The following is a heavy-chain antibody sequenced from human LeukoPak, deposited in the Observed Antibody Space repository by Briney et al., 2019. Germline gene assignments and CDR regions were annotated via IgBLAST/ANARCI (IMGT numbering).Heavy chain of an antibody. V-gene: IGHV3-23*01. CDR2: ISGSGTST. Sequence: GGSLRLSCAASGFTFSNYAMSWVRQAPGKGLEWVSGISGSGTSTYYADSVKGRFTISRDNSKDTLYLQMNSLRAEDTAVYYCASRNYYDSSGYYYYYFDYWGQGILVTVSS. J-gene: IGHJ4*02. CDR3: ASRNYYDSSGYYYYYFDY. CDR1: GFTFSNYA. D-gene: IGHD3-22*01.